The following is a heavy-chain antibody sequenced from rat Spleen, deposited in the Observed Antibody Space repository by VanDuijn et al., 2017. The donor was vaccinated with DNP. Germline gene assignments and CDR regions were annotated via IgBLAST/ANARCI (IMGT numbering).Heavy chain of an antibody. D-gene: IGHD1-11*01. CDR2: INYDGSRT. V-gene: IGHV5-17*01. Sequence: EVQLVESGGGLEQPGRSLKLSCAASGLTFSNYAVAWVRQAPKTGLEWVATINYDGSRTYYRDSVKGRFTISRDNAKSTLYLQMDSLRSEDTATYYCTREDLLAFDYWGQGVMVTVSS. J-gene: IGHJ2*01. CDR3: TREDLLAFDY. CDR1: GLTFSNYA.